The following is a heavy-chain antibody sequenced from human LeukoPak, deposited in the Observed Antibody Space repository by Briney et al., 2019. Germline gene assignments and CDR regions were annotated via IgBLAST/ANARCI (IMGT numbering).Heavy chain of an antibody. CDR1: GFTFSTYR. Sequence: PGGSLRLSCAASGFTFSTYRMNWVRQAPGKGLEWVSYISTGSSTIYYADSVKGRFTISRDNAKNSLYLRMNSLRAEDTAVYYCAREEAYYMDVWGRGTTVTVSS. CDR2: ISTGSSTI. J-gene: IGHJ6*03. V-gene: IGHV3-48*01. CDR3: AREEAYYMDV.